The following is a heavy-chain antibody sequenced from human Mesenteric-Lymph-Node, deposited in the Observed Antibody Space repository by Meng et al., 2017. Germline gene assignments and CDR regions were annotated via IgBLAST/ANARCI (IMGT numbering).Heavy chain of an antibody. Sequence: SQTLSLTCAISGDSVSSNSAAWNWIRQSPSRGLEWLGRTYYRSKWYNDYAVSVKSRITINPDTSKNQFSLQLNSVTPEDTAVYYCARGIWYDFWSGYYPYYFDYWGQGTLVTVSS. J-gene: IGHJ4*02. CDR1: GDSVSSNSAA. CDR3: ARGIWYDFWSGYYPYYFDY. D-gene: IGHD3-3*01. CDR2: TYYRSKWYN. V-gene: IGHV6-1*01.